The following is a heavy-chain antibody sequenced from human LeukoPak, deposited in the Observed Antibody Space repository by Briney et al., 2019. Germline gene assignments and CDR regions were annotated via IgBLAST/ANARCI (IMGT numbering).Heavy chain of an antibody. CDR3: AKHYDTSGYYYLDY. D-gene: IGHD3-22*01. Sequence: GGSLRLSCAASGFTFSSYAMSWVRQAPGKGLEWVSAISGSGGSTYYADSVKARFTISRDNSKNTLYLQMNSLRAEDTAVYYCAKHYDTSGYYYLDYWGQGTLVTVSS. V-gene: IGHV3-23*01. CDR2: ISGSGGST. CDR1: GFTFSSYA. J-gene: IGHJ4*02.